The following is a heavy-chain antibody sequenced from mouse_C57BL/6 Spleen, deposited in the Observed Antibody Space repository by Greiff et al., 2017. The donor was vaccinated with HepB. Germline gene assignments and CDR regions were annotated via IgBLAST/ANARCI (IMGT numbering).Heavy chain of an antibody. Sequence: QVQLQQPGAELVMPGASVKLSCKASGYTFTSYWMHWVKQRPGQGLEWIGEIDPSDSYTNYNQKFKGKSTVTVDKSSSTAYMKLSSLTSEDSAVYYGARSAAQAYDFDYWGQGTTLTLSS. CDR1: GYTFTSYW. CDR2: IDPSDSYT. D-gene: IGHD3-2*02. J-gene: IGHJ2*01. V-gene: IGHV1-69*01. CDR3: ARSAAQAYDFDY.